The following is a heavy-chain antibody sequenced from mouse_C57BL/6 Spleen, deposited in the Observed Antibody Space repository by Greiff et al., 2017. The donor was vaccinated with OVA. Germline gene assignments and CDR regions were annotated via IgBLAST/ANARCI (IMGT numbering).Heavy chain of an antibody. J-gene: IGHJ2*01. V-gene: IGHV1-52*01. CDR1: GYTFTSYW. Sequence: QVQLQQPGAELVRPGSSVKLSCKASGYTFTSYWMHWVKQRPIQGLEWIGNIDPSDSETHYTQKFKDQATFTVDKSSSTAYMQLSSLTSEDSAVYYCARGGRRNYFDYWGQGTTLTVSS. D-gene: IGHD1-1*01. CDR3: ARGGRRNYFDY. CDR2: IDPSDSET.